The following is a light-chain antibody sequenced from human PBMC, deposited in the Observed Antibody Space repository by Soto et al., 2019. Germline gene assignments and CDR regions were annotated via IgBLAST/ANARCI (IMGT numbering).Light chain of an antibody. Sequence: QSVLTQPASVSGSPGKRLPISATATTGDVGAYNYVSWYQLHPAKAPKLMIYDVSNRPSGVSNRFSGSKSGNTASLTISGLQAEDEADYFCSSFTTSSTRVFGTGTKLTVL. CDR3: SSFTTSSTRV. CDR2: DVS. V-gene: IGLV2-14*03. J-gene: IGLJ1*01. CDR1: TGDVGAYNY.